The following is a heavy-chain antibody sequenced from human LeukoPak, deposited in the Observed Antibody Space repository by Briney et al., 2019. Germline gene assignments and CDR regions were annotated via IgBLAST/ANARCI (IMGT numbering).Heavy chain of an antibody. CDR2: IYNSGST. CDR1: GGSLSSYY. V-gene: IGHV4-59*01. Sequence: SETLSLTCTVSGGSLSSYYWSWIRQPPGKGLEWIGYIYNSGSTNYNPSLNSRVTISVDTSKNQFSLKLSSVTAADTAVYYCARGGDILTGYSNYFDYWGQGTLVTVSS. J-gene: IGHJ4*02. CDR3: ARGGDILTGYSNYFDY. D-gene: IGHD3-9*01.